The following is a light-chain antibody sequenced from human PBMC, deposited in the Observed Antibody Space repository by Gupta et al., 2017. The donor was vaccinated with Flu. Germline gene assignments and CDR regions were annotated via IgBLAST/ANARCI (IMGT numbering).Light chain of an antibody. Sequence: DIVMTQSPDSLAVSLGERATINCKSSQSVLYSSNNKNYLAWYQQKPGQPPKLLMYWASTRESGVPDRCSGSGSGTDFTLTISSLQAEDVAVYDCPHYQSDPRNFGGGTKVEIK. CDR3: PHYQSDPRN. CDR1: QSVLYSSNNKNY. J-gene: IGKJ4*01. V-gene: IGKV4-1*01. CDR2: WAS.